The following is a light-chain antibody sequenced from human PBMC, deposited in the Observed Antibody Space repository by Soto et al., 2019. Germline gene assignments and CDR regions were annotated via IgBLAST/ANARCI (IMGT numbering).Light chain of an antibody. V-gene: IGKV3-15*01. Sequence: EIVMTQSPATLSLSPGERATLSCRASQSITSNLAWYQQKPGRARRLLIYGASTRATGIPARFSGSGSGTEFTLTISNLQSEDFALYYCQHYFKWPYTFGQGTKLEIQ. J-gene: IGKJ2*01. CDR1: QSITSN. CDR2: GAS. CDR3: QHYFKWPYT.